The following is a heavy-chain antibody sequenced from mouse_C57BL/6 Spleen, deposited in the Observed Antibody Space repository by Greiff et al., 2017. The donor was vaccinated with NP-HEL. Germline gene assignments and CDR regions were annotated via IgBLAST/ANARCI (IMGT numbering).Heavy chain of an antibody. Sequence: QVQLQQPGAELVRPGTSVKLSCKASGYTFTSYWMHWVKQRPGQGLEWIGVIDPSDSYTNYNQKFKGKATLTVDTSSSTAYMQLSSLTSEDSAVYYCARGGGSSPWFAYWGQGTLVTVSA. CDR1: GYTFTSYW. V-gene: IGHV1-59*01. D-gene: IGHD1-1*01. CDR2: IDPSDSYT. J-gene: IGHJ3*01. CDR3: ARGGGSSPWFAY.